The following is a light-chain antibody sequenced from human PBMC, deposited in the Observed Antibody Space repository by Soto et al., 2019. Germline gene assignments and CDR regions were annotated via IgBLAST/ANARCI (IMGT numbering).Light chain of an antibody. CDR2: DAS. CDR1: QSVSSY. V-gene: IGKV3-11*01. Sequence: EIVLTQSPATLSLSPRERATLSCRASQSVSSYLAWYQQKPGQAPRLLIYDASNRATGIPARFSGSGSGTDFNLTISSLEPEDFAVYYCQQRSNWPLFGPGTKVDIK. J-gene: IGKJ3*01. CDR3: QQRSNWPL.